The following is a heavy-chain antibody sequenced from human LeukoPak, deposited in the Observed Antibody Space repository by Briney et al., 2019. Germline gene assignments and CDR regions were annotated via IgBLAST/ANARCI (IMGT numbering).Heavy chain of an antibody. V-gene: IGHV5-51*01. D-gene: IGHD3-22*01. Sequence: GESLKVSCKGSGYNFNTYWVAWVRQLPGKGLEWMGIIRPMNSDVRYSPSFQGQVTISADRSINTAYLQWSSLTASDTAMYYCARHLPSTYYYDSSAYPPDDYWGQGTLVTVSS. CDR2: IRPMNSDV. J-gene: IGHJ4*02. CDR1: GYNFNTYW. CDR3: ARHLPSTYYYDSSAYPPDDY.